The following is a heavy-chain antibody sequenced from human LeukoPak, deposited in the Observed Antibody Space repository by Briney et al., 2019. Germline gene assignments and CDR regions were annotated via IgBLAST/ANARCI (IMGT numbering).Heavy chain of an antibody. J-gene: IGHJ4*02. V-gene: IGHV1-8*03. CDR2: MNPNSGNT. CDR1: GYTFTSYD. CDR3: ARGFANFMTTVNYFDY. Sequence: ASVKVSCKASGYTFTSYDINWVRQATGQGLEWMGWMNPNSGNTGYAQKFQGRVTITTDESTSTAYMELSSLRSEDTAVYYCARGFANFMTTVNYFDYWGQGTLVTVSS. D-gene: IGHD4-17*01.